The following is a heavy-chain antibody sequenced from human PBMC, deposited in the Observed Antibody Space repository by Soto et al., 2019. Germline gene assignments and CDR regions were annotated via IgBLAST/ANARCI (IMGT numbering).Heavy chain of an antibody. V-gene: IGHV3-48*01. J-gene: IGHJ4*02. CDR2: ISTGGGTI. CDR3: ATGRGIY. D-gene: IGHD3-10*01. Sequence: TASGFTFFSYTMSWVRQAPGKGLEWVSYISTGGGTINYADSVKGRFTISRDNAKNSLYLQMHSLSAEDTAVYYCATGRGIYWGQGILVTFSS. CDR1: GFTFFSYT.